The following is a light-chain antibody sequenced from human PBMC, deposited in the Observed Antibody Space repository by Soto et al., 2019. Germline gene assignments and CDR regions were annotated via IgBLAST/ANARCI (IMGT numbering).Light chain of an antibody. CDR1: SSDVGDYNY. V-gene: IGLV2-14*01. CDR3: SSYTSSITLI. CDR2: EVV. Sequence: QSVLTQPASVSGSPGQSITISCTGTSSDVGDYNYVSWYQQHPGKAPKLLIYEVVNRPSGVSSRFSGSKSGNTASLTISGLQAEDEADYYCSSYTSSITLIFGGGTQLTVL. J-gene: IGLJ2*01.